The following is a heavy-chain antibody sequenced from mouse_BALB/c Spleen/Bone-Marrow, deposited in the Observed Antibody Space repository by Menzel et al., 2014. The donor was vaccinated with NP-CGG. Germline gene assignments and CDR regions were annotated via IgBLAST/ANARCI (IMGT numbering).Heavy chain of an antibody. CDR1: GFTFSSYG. V-gene: IGHV5-6-3*01. CDR2: INSNGGST. Sequence: EVKLEESGGGLVQPGGSLKLSCAASGFTFSSYGMSCVRQTPDKRLELVATINSNGGSTYYPDSVKGRFTISRDNAKNTLYLQMSSLKSEDTAMYYCARDSNDYWGQGTTLTVSS. J-gene: IGHJ2*01. CDR3: ARDSNDY.